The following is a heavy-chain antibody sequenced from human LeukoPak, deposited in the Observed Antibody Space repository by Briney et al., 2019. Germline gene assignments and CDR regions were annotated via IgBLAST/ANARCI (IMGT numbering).Heavy chain of an antibody. D-gene: IGHD5-12*01. J-gene: IGHJ4*02. CDR3: ARGRGYDYFDY. CDR2: IYYSRST. V-gene: IGHV4-59*01. CDR1: GGSISSYY. Sequence: SETLSLTCTVSGGSISSYYWSWIRQPPGKGLEWIGYIYYSRSTKYNPSLKSRVTISVDTTKNQFSLKLSSVTAADTAVYYCARGRGYDYFDYWGQGTLVTVSS.